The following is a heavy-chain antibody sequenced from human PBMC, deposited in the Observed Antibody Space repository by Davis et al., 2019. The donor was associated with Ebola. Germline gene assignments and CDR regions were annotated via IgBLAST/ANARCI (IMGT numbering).Heavy chain of an antibody. CDR2: IRSKANSYAT. V-gene: IGHV3-73*01. J-gene: IGHJ4*02. Sequence: GESLTISCAASGFTFSGSAMHWVRQASGKGLEWVGRIRSKANSYATAYAASVKGRFTISRDDSKNTAYLQMNSLKTEDTAVYYCTSHGGRGVDYWGQGTLVTVSS. D-gene: IGHD4-23*01. CDR3: TSHGGRGVDY. CDR1: GFTFSGSA.